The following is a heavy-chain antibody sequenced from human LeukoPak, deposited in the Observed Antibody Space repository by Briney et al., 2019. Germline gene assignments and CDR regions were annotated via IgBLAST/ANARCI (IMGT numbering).Heavy chain of an antibody. CDR1: GGSISSGGYY. J-gene: IGHJ3*02. CDR3: ASALEFYYGSGSYSPDAFDI. CDR2: IYYSGST. Sequence: SETLSLTCTVSGGSISSGGYYWSWIRQHPGKGLEWIGYIYYSGSTYYNPSLKSRVTISVDTSKNQFSLKLSSVTAADTAVYYCASALEFYYGSGSYSPDAFDIWGQGTMVTVSS. D-gene: IGHD3-10*01. V-gene: IGHV4-31*03.